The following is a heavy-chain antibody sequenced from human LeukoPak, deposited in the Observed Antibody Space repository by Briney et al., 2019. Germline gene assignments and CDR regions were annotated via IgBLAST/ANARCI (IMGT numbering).Heavy chain of an antibody. CDR1: GGSFSGYY. CDR2: INHSGST. D-gene: IGHD3-10*01. V-gene: IGHV4-34*01. J-gene: IGHJ4*02. Sequence: SETLSLTCAVYGGSFSGYYWSWIRQPPGKGLEWIGEINHSGSTNYNPSLKSRVTISVDTSKNQFSLKLSSVTAADTAVYYCAGLYYGWWGQGTLVTVSS. CDR3: AGLYYGW.